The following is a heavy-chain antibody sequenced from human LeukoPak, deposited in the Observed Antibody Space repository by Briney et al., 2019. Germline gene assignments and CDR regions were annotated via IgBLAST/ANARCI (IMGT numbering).Heavy chain of an antibody. D-gene: IGHD3-16*01. V-gene: IGHV3-30*02. CDR1: GFTFSSCG. CDR3: AKPGGMNWFDP. J-gene: IGHJ5*02. CDR2: IRCDGSNK. Sequence: GGSLRLPCAASGFTFSSCGMHWVRKAPGKGLEWVAFIRCDGSNKYYADSVKGRFTISRDNSKNTLYLQMNSLRAEDTAVYYCAKPGGMNWFDPWGQGTLVTVSS.